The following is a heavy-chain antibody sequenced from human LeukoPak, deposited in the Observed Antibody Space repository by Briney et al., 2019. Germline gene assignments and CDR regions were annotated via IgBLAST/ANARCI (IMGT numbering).Heavy chain of an antibody. D-gene: IGHD2-15*01. V-gene: IGHV3-74*03. CDR3: AKGDCSGGSCYPADDAFDI. J-gene: IGHJ3*02. CDR2: INSDGSST. Sequence: GGSLRLSCVASGFTFSNSWMHWVRQAPGKGLVWVARINSDGSSTTYADSVMGRFTISRDNSKNTLYLQMNSLRAEDTAVYYCAKGDCSGGSCYPADDAFDIWGQGTMVTVSS. CDR1: GFTFSNSW.